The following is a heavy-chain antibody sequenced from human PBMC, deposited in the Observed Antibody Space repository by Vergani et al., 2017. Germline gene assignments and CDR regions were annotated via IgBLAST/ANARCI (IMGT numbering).Heavy chain of an antibody. Sequence: QVQLVQSGAEVKKPGSSVKVSCKASGGTFSSYAISWVRQAPGQGLEWMGRIIPILGTANYAQKFQGRVTSTADESTSTAYMELSSLRSEDTAVYYCARAERRSGYSSGWLNYFDYWGQGTLVTVSS. CDR1: GGTFSSYA. CDR3: ARAERRSGYSSGWLNYFDY. V-gene: IGHV1-69*11. D-gene: IGHD6-19*01. J-gene: IGHJ4*02. CDR2: IIPILGTA.